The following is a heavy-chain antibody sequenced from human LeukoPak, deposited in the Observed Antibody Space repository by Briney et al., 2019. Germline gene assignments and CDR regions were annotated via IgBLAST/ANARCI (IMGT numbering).Heavy chain of an antibody. CDR2: INPNSGGT. D-gene: IGHD1-26*01. Sequence: ASVKVSCKASGYTFTGYYMHWVRQAPGQGLEWMGWINPNSGGTNYAQKFQGRVTMTRDTSISTAYMELSRLRSDDTAVYYCARSYSGSYSSYYYYMDVWGKGTTVTVSS. J-gene: IGHJ6*03. V-gene: IGHV1-2*02. CDR3: ARSYSGSYSSYYYYMDV. CDR1: GYTFTGYY.